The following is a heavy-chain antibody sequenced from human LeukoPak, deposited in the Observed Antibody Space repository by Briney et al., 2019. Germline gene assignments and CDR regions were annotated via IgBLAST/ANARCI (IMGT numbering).Heavy chain of an antibody. D-gene: IGHD3-10*01. J-gene: IGHJ5*02. CDR2: IKQDGSEQ. V-gene: IGHV3-7*01. CDR1: GFTFSNFE. Sequence: PGGSLRLSCAASGFTFSNFEMNWVRQAPGKGLEWVANIKQDGSEQYYVDSVKGRFTISRDNAKNSLSLQMNSLRAEDTAVYYCARPLMYYYGSETYFWFDPWGQGTLVTVSS. CDR3: ARPLMYYYGSETYFWFDP.